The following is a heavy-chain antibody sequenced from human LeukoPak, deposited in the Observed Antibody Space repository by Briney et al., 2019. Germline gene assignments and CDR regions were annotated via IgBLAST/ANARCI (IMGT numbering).Heavy chain of an antibody. CDR2: INAGNGDT. CDR1: EYPFSRSV. Sequence: ASVKVSCKASEYPFSRSVIHWVRQAPGQRLDWMGWINAGNGDTEYSQNFQGRVTITRDTSASTAYMELSSLRSEDTSVYYCATVSRGIAVDHDAFDVWGQGTMVTVSS. D-gene: IGHD6-19*01. V-gene: IGHV1-3*01. CDR3: ATVSRGIAVDHDAFDV. J-gene: IGHJ3*01.